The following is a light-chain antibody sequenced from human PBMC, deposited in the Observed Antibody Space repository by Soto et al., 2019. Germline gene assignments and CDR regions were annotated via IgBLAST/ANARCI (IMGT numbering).Light chain of an antibody. CDR1: QSVSTY. Sequence: EIVLTQSPATLSLSPGERATLSCGASQSVSTYLAWYQHKPGQAPSLLIYDASNRATGIPARFSGSGSGTDFTLTISSLEPADFAVYYCQQRDSWPITFGGGTKVEIK. V-gene: IGKV3-11*01. CDR2: DAS. J-gene: IGKJ4*01. CDR3: QQRDSWPIT.